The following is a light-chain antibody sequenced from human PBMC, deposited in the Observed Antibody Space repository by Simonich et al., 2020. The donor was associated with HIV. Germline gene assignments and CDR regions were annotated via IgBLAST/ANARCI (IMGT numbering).Light chain of an antibody. CDR1: QSVLYSSNNKNY. CDR2: WAA. J-gene: IGKJ3*01. CDR3: QQYYSTPFT. V-gene: IGKV4-1*01. Sequence: DIVMTQSPDSLAVSLGERATINCKSSQSVLYSSNNKNYLAGYQQKPGQPPKLILYWAATRESGVPDRFSGSGSGTDFTLTISSLQAEDVAVYYCQQYYSTPFTFGPGTKVDIK.